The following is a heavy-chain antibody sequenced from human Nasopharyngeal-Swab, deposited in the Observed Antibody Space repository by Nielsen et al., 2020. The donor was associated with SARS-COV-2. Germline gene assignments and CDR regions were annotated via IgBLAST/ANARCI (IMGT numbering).Heavy chain of an antibody. J-gene: IGHJ6*03. CDR1: GGSISSGGYY. CDR3: ARDSRYSSSWYAYYYYYMDV. D-gene: IGHD6-13*01. V-gene: IGHV4-31*03. Sequence: SETLSLTCTVSGGSISSGGYYWSWIRQHPGKGLEWIGYIYYTGSTYYNPSLKSRVTISVDTSKNQFSLKLSSVTSADTAVYYCARDSRYSSSWYAYYYYYMDVWGKGTTVTGSS. CDR2: IYYTGST.